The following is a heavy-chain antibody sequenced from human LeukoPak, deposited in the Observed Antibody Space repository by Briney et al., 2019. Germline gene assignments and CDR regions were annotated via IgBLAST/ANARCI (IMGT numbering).Heavy chain of an antibody. CDR3: ARASSGFGGFDY. V-gene: IGHV1-69*05. CDR2: IIPIFGTA. D-gene: IGHD3-22*01. CDR1: GGTFSSYA. Sequence: SVKVSCKASGGTFSSYAISWVRQAPGQGLEWMGGIIPIFGTANYARKFQGRVTITTDESTSTAYMELSSLRSEDTAVYYCARASSGFGGFDYWGQGTLVTVSS. J-gene: IGHJ4*02.